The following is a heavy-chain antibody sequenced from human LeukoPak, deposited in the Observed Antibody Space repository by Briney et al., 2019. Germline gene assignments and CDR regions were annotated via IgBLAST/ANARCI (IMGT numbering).Heavy chain of an antibody. J-gene: IGHJ5*02. CDR2: ISSSSSYT. V-gene: IGHV3-11*03. D-gene: IGHD2-21*01. CDR1: GFTFSDYY. Sequence: GGALRLSCAASGFTFSDYYMSWIRQARGKGLEWVSYISSSSSYTNYADSVKGRFTISRDNTKNSLYLQMNSLRAEDTAVYYCARSIQVNWFDPWGQGTLVTASS. CDR3: ARSIQVNWFDP.